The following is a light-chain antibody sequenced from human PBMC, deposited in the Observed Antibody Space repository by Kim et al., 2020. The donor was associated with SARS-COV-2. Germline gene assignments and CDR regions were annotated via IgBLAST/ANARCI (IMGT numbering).Light chain of an antibody. Sequence: GQRVTITDSGSSANIVSNLVYWYQQFPGTAPKLLISGNNQRSSGVPDRFSGSKSGNSASLAISGLRSEDEADYFCAAWDDSLRGVTFGGGTQLTVL. V-gene: IGLV1-47*02. CDR3: AAWDDSLRGVT. CDR1: SANIVSNL. J-gene: IGLJ2*01. CDR2: GNN.